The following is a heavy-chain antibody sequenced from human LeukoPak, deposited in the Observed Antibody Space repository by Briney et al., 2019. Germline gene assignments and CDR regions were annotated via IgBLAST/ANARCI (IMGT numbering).Heavy chain of an antibody. V-gene: IGHV1-46*01. CDR1: GYTFTSYY. D-gene: IGHD3-3*01. Sequence: GASVTVSCKASGYTFTSYYMHWVRQAPGQGLEWMGIINPSGGSTSYAQKFQGRVTMTRDTSTSTVYMELSSLRSEDTAVYYCARERSSGRDYYYYGMDVWGQGTTVTVSS. CDR3: ARERSSGRDYYYYGMDV. CDR2: INPSGGST. J-gene: IGHJ6*02.